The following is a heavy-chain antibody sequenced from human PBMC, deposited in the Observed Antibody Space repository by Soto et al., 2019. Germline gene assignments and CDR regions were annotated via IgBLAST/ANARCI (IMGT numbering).Heavy chain of an antibody. Sequence: QVHLVESGGGVVQPGRALRLSCAASGFTFSSFAMHWVRQAPGKGLEWVAIISYDESNKSYADSVKGRFTIARDNSNDRLYLYMNSLRPEDTAIYYCATDRGFFGYNVEIDYWGQGSLVTVSS. CDR1: GFTFSSFA. V-gene: IGHV3-30-3*01. J-gene: IGHJ4*02. CDR2: ISYDESNK. D-gene: IGHD3-3*01. CDR3: ATDRGFFGYNVEIDY.